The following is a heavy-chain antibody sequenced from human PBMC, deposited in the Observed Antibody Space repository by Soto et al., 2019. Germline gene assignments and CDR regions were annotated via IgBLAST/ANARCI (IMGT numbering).Heavy chain of an antibody. Sequence: QVQLVESGGGVVQPGRSLRLSCAASGFTFSSYGMHWVRQAPGKGLEWVAVISYDGSYKYYADSVEGRFTSSRDNSKNTLYLQMSSLRAEDTAVYYCAKWNGGFDYWGQGPLVTVSS. D-gene: IGHD3-16*01. CDR1: GFTFSSYG. CDR3: AKWNGGFDY. CDR2: ISYDGSYK. J-gene: IGHJ4*02. V-gene: IGHV3-30*18.